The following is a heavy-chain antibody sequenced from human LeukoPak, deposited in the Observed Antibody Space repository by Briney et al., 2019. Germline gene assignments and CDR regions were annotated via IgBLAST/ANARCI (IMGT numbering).Heavy chain of an antibody. CDR2: INHSGST. V-gene: IGHV4-34*01. J-gene: IGHJ4*02. CDR3: GRGYDTGLDY. CDR1: GDSMSSYY. D-gene: IGHD3-9*01. Sequence: SETLSLTCTVSGDSMSSYYWTWIRQPPGKGLEWIGEINHSGSTYYNPSLTSRVTISVDTSKKQFSLKLSSVTAADTAVYYCGRGYDTGLDYWGQGTLVTVSS.